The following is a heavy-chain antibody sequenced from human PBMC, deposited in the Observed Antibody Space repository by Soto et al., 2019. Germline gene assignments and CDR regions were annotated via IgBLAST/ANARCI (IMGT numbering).Heavy chain of an antibody. CDR2: IIPIFGTA. Sequence: QVQLVQSGAEVKKPGSSVKVSCKASGGTFSSYAISWVRQAPGQGLEWMGGIIPIFGTANYAQKFQGRVTIAEDESTSTAYRELSSLRSEDTAVYYCARGTTIMVRGVMDAFDIWGQGTMVTVSS. J-gene: IGHJ3*02. D-gene: IGHD3-10*01. CDR1: GGTFSSYA. CDR3: ARGTTIMVRGVMDAFDI. V-gene: IGHV1-69*01.